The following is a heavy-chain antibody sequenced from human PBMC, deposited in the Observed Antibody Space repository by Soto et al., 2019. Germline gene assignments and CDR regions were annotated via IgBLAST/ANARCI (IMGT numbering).Heavy chain of an antibody. CDR3: VRDGTKTLRDWFDP. Sequence: ETLSLTCTVSGASISGIYWSWIRKSAGKGLEWIGRIYATGTTDYNPSLKSRVMMSVDTSKKQFSLKLRSVTAADTAVYYCVRDGTKTLRDWFDPWGQGISVTVSS. D-gene: IGHD1-1*01. CDR2: IYATGTT. CDR1: GASISGIY. V-gene: IGHV4-4*07. J-gene: IGHJ5*02.